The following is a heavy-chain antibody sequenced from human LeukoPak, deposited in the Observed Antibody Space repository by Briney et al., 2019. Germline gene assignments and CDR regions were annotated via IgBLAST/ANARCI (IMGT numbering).Heavy chain of an antibody. CDR3: ARGDKGGYDYSAMGVDY. V-gene: IGHV3-30*04. CDR2: ISYDGSNK. Sequence: GGSLRLSCAASGFTFSSYAMHWVRQAPGKGLEWVAVISYDGSNKYYADSVKGRFTISRDNSKNTLYLQMNRLRAEDTAVYYCARGDKGGYDYSAMGVDYWGQGTLVTVSS. J-gene: IGHJ4*02. D-gene: IGHD5-12*01. CDR1: GFTFSSYA.